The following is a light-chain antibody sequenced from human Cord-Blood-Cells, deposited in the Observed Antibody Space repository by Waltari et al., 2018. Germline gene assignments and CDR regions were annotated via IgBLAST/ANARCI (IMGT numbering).Light chain of an antibody. CDR2: EVS. Sequence: QSALTQPASVSGSPGQSITISCTGTSSDVGSYNLVSWYQQHPGKAPKLMIYEVSKRHSGVSNRFSGSKSGNMASLTISGLQAEDEADYYCCSYAGSSTYVVFGGGTKLTVL. V-gene: IGLV2-23*02. CDR1: SSDVGSYNL. J-gene: IGLJ2*01. CDR3: CSYAGSSTYVV.